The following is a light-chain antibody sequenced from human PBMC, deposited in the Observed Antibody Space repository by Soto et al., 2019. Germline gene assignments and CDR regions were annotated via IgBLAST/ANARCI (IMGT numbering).Light chain of an antibody. CDR2: WAS. CDR3: SHHYALPYT. CDR1: QSVLSSSNNKNY. V-gene: IGKV4-1*01. J-gene: IGKJ2*01. Sequence: DIVMTQSPDSLAVSLGERATINCKSSQSVLSSSNNKNYLIWYQQKPGQPPKLLIYWASTRQSGVPDRFSGSGSGTDFTLTISSLQSEDGAIYYCSHHYALPYTFGQGTKLQIK.